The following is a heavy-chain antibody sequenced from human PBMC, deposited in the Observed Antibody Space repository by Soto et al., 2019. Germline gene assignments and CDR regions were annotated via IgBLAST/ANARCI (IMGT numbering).Heavy chain of an antibody. D-gene: IGHD2-15*01. V-gene: IGHV3-74*01. CDR1: GFTLSSYW. CDR3: ARGYYSGGTCYSGWFDP. Sequence: PGESLKISCAASGFTLSSYWMHWVRQAPGKGLVWVSRINSDGSDTSYADSVKGRFTISRDNSDNTLYLQMNSLRADDTAVYYCARGYYSGGTCYSGWFDPWGQGTLVTVSS. CDR2: INSDGSDT. J-gene: IGHJ5*02.